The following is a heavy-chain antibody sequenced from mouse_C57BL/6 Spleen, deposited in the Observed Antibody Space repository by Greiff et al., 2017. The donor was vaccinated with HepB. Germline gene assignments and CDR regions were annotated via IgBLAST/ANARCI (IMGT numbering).Heavy chain of an antibody. CDR1: GYTFTSYW. D-gene: IGHD1-1*01. CDR3: ARTLYYGSSSFDY. V-gene: IGHV1-69*01. Sequence: QVQLQQPGAELVMPGASVKLSCKASGYTFTSYWMHWVKQRPGQGLEWIGEIDPSDSYTNYNQKFKGKSTLTVDKSSSTAYMQLRSLTSEDSAVYYCARTLYYGSSSFDYWGQGTTLTVSS. CDR2: IDPSDSYT. J-gene: IGHJ2*01.